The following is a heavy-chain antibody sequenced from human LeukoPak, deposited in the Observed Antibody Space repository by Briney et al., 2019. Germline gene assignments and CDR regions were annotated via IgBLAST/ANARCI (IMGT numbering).Heavy chain of an antibody. CDR1: GFTFSSYG. CDR2: IIGRGAST. J-gene: IGHJ4*02. D-gene: IGHD2-2*01. V-gene: IGHV3-23*01. Sequence: HSGGSLRLSCAASGFTFSSYGMHWVRQAPGKGLEWVSGIIGRGASTHYADSVKGRFTISRDNSKNTLYLQMNSLRAEDTAVYYCAKGADCTTTSCLTDYWGQGTLVTVSS. CDR3: AKGADCTTTSCLTDY.